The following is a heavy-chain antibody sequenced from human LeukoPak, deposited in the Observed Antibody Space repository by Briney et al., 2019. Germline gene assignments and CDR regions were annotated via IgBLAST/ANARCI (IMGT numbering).Heavy chain of an antibody. CDR3: ARDSTRDAFDI. J-gene: IGHJ3*02. Sequence: PGGSLRLSCAASGFTFSSYWMNWVRQAPGKGLEWVANIKQDGSEKYYVDSVKGRFTISRDNAKNSLYLQMNSLRAEDTAVYYCARDSTRDAFDIWGQGTMVTVSS. CDR1: GFTFSSYW. D-gene: IGHD2/OR15-2a*01. V-gene: IGHV3-7*01. CDR2: IKQDGSEK.